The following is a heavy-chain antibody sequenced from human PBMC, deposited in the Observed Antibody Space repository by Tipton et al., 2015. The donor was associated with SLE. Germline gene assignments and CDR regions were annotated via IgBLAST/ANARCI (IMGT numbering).Heavy chain of an antibody. CDR3: ARVVNWDWYFDL. J-gene: IGHJ2*01. Sequence: TLSLTCTVSGGSISSSSYYWGWIRQPPGMGLAWIGSIYYSGSTYYNPSLKSRVTISVDTSKNQFSLKLSSVTAADTAVYYCARVVNWDWYFDLWGRGTLVTVSS. CDR1: GGSISSSSYY. CDR2: IYYSGST. V-gene: IGHV4-39*07. D-gene: IGHD1-1*01.